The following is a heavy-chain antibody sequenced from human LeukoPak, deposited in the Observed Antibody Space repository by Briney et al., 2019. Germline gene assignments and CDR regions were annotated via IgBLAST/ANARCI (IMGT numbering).Heavy chain of an antibody. CDR3: ARGLRGSFYYYYYYMDV. D-gene: IGHD1-26*01. Sequence: PSETLSLTCTVSGGSISSYYWSWIRQPPGKGLEWIGYIYYSGSTNYNPSLKSRVTISVDTSKNQFSLKLSSVTAADTAVYYCARGLRGSFYYYYYYMDVWGKGTTVTISS. CDR1: GGSISSYY. V-gene: IGHV4-59*01. CDR2: IYYSGST. J-gene: IGHJ6*03.